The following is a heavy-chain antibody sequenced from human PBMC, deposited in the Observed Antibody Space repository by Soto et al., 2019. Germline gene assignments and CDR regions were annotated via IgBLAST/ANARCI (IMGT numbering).Heavy chain of an antibody. D-gene: IGHD1-26*01. V-gene: IGHV3-48*02. CDR2: ISSSSSTI. Sequence: EVQLVESGGGLVQPGGSLRLSCAASGFTFSSYGMNWVRQAPGKGLEWVSYISSSSSTIYYADSVKGRFTISRDNAKNSLYLQMNSLRDEDTAVYYCARGRWELLFDAFDIWGQGTMVTVSS. CDR1: GFTFSSYG. J-gene: IGHJ3*02. CDR3: ARGRWELLFDAFDI.